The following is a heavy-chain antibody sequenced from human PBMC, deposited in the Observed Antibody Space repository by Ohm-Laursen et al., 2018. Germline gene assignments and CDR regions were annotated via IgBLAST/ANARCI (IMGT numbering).Heavy chain of an antibody. D-gene: IGHD3-16*01. CDR1: GFTFSSYA. J-gene: IGHJ3*02. CDR3: ARDGGSYQDDVFDI. CDR2: ISRSGGST. Sequence: SLRLSCTASGFTFSSYAMSWVRQAPGKGLEWVSAISRSGGSTYFADSVKGRFTISRDNSKNSLYLQMNSLRAEDTAVYYCARDGGSYQDDVFDIWGQGTMVTVSS. V-gene: IGHV3-23*01.